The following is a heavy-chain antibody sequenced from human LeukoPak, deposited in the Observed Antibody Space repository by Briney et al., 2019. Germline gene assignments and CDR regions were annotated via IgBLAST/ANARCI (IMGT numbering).Heavy chain of an antibody. CDR1: EFTFDNHG. Sequence: GGSLRLSCAASEFTFDNHGMSWVRQAPGKGLEWISGISWNGGSTVYADSVKGRFTISRDNAKDSLYLQMKSLRAEDTAVYYCARETLRYFDWLFGHDAFDIWGQGTMVTVSS. V-gene: IGHV3-20*04. D-gene: IGHD3-9*01. CDR3: ARETLRYFDWLFGHDAFDI. CDR2: ISWNGGST. J-gene: IGHJ3*02.